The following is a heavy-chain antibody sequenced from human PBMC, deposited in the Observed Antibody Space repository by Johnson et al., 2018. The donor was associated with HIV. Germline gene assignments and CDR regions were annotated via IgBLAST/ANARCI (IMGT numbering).Heavy chain of an antibody. CDR3: ARAPEVRGVDDFDV. Sequence: VQLVESGGGLVQHGGSLRLSCAASGFTFSSYDMHWVRQATGKGLEWVSAIGTAGDTYYPGSVKGRLIISRDNAKNSLYLQMNILRAEDTAVYYCARAPEVRGVDDFDVWGQGTMVTVSS. D-gene: IGHD3-10*01. V-gene: IGHV3-13*01. CDR1: GFTFSSYD. CDR2: IGTAGDT. J-gene: IGHJ3*01.